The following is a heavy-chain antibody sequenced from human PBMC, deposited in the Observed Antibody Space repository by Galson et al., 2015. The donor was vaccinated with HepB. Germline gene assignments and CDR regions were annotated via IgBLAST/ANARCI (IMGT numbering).Heavy chain of an antibody. D-gene: IGHD2-2*01. CDR3: ARASFYCSSTTSCYYYMDV. Sequence: SVKVSCKASGYTFTGYYMHWVRQAPGQGLEWMGRINPNSGGTNYAQKFQGRVTMTRDTSISTAYMELSRLRSDDTAVYYCARASFYCSSTTSCYYYMDVWGKGTTVTVSS. CDR1: GYTFTGYY. CDR2: INPNSGGT. J-gene: IGHJ6*03. V-gene: IGHV1-2*06.